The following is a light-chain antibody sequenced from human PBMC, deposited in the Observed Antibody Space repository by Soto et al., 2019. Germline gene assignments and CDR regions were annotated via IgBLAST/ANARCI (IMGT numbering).Light chain of an antibody. CDR2: QTS. Sequence: IVLTQSPATLSSFPCDRVTLSCRASQYINTRLAWYQHRPGQAPRLLIYQTSIRAAGIPARFSASGSGTDFTLTISRLEPADFAVYYCHQRQSWPRTFGQGTKVDIK. V-gene: IGKV3D-11*03. CDR3: HQRQSWPRT. CDR1: QYINTR. J-gene: IGKJ1*01.